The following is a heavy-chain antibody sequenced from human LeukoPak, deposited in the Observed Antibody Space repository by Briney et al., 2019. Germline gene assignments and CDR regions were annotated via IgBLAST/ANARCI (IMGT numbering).Heavy chain of an antibody. CDR3: ARSSTGSYFDY. D-gene: IGHD3-3*02. Sequence: PSETLSLTCIVSGGSMSRYYWSWIRQPPGKGLEWIGYMYYSGSTKYNPSLKSRVTISVDTSENQFFLKLSSVTAADTAVYYCARSSTGSYFDYWGQGTLVTVSS. J-gene: IGHJ4*02. CDR1: GGSMSRYY. V-gene: IGHV4-59*01. CDR2: MYYSGST.